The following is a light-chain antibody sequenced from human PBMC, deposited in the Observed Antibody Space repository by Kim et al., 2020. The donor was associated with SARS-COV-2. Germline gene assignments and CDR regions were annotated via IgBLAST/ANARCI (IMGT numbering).Light chain of an antibody. J-gene: IGLJ3*02. CDR2: DVS. Sequence: GQSITISCTGTSRDVGGYNYVPWFQHHPGKASKLMIYDVSKRPSAVSSRFAGSKSGNTASLTISGLQAEGEADYYCSSYTSSSTWVFGGGTKLTLL. V-gene: IGLV2-14*03. CDR1: SRDVGGYNY. CDR3: SSYTSSSTWV.